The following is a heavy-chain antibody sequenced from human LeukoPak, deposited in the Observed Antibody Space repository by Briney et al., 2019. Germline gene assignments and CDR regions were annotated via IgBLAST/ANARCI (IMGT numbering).Heavy chain of an antibody. CDR2: INTNTGNP. J-gene: IGHJ3*02. Sequence: ASVKVSCKASGYTFTSYAMNWVRQAPGQGLEWMGWINTNTGNPTYAQGFTGRFVFSLDTSVSTAYLQISSLRAEDTAVYYCARDHRGSTRWYSSSWPQYHAFDIWGQGTMVTVSS. D-gene: IGHD6-13*01. CDR3: ARDHRGSTRWYSSSWPQYHAFDI. CDR1: GYTFTSYA. V-gene: IGHV7-4-1*02.